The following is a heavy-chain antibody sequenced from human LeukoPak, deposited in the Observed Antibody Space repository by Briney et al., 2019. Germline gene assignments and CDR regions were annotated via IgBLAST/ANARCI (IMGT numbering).Heavy chain of an antibody. V-gene: IGHV4-61*01. D-gene: IGHD5-18*01. Sequence: SETLSLTCTVSGGSISSSSYYWSWIRQPPGKGLEWIGYIYYSGSTNYNPSLKSRVTISVDTSKNQFSLKLSSVTAADTAVYYCARGRYSYGSGFLFDYWGQGTLVTVSS. CDR1: GGSISSSSYY. CDR3: ARGRYSYGSGFLFDY. J-gene: IGHJ4*02. CDR2: IYYSGST.